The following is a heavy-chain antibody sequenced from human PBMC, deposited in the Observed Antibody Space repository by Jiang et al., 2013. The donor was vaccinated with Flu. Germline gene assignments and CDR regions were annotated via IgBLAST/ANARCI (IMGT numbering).Heavy chain of an antibody. CDR3: ARDQNTDSGKTVYDY. V-gene: IGHV3-21*01. Sequence: VQLVESGGGLVKPGGSLRLSCIASGFSLSDYGMNWVRQAPGQGLEWVSSISSGSSYIDYANSVQGRFTISRDNAKNSLYLQMNSLRAEDTAVYYCARDQNTDSGKTVYDYWGQGTLGHRLL. CDR1: GFSLSDYG. J-gene: IGHJ4*02. D-gene: IGHD2/OR15-2a*01. CDR2: ISSGSSYI.